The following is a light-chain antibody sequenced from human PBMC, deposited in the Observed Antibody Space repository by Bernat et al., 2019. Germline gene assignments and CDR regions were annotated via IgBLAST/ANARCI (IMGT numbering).Light chain of an antibody. J-gene: IGKJ4*01. V-gene: IGKV2-28*01. CDR2: LGY. CDR1: QSLLHGNGFNY. CDR3: MQSLQNQALT. Sequence: DIVMTQSPLSLPVTPGEPASISCRSSQSLLHGNGFNYVDWYLQRPGQSPQLLIYLGYKRASGVPDRFSGSGSGTDFTLKISRVEDEDVGVYYCMQSLQNQALTFGGGTKVDIK.